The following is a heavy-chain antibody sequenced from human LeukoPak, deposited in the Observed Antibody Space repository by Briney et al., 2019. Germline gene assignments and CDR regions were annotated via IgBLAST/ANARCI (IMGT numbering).Heavy chain of an antibody. Sequence: ASVKVSCKASGYTFTGYYMHWVRQAPGQGLEWMGWINPNSGGTNYAQKFQGRVTMTRDTSISTACMELSRLRSDDTAVYYCARGSDDFWSGYSPSYWGQGTLVTVSS. D-gene: IGHD3-3*01. CDR1: GYTFTGYY. CDR3: ARGSDDFWSGYSPSY. CDR2: INPNSGGT. V-gene: IGHV1-2*02. J-gene: IGHJ4*02.